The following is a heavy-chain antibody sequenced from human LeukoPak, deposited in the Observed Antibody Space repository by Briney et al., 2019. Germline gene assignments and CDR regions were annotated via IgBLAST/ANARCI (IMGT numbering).Heavy chain of an antibody. CDR2: VSRAGQT. V-gene: IGHV4-4*02. Sequence: AGTLSLICGVSGRSIKNTNWRSRVRPPAGEGLEWIWVVSRAGQTHSNPHVNGRVTMSLDESSNQLSLKLTSVTATDTAIYYCSRESGAFCPFGYWGEGTLVSVPS. CDR1: GRSIKNTNW. D-gene: IGHD1-26*01. CDR3: SRESGAFCPFGY. J-gene: IGHJ4*02.